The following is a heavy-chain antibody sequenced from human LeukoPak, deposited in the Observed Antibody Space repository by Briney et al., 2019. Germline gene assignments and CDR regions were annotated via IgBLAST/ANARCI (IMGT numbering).Heavy chain of an antibody. V-gene: IGHV4-4*07. CDR2: IYTSGSS. D-gene: IGHD6-13*01. CDR3: ARESSSWAPDAFDI. Sequence: SDTLSLTCTVSGGSISSYYWSWIRQPAGKGLEWIGRIYTSGSSNYNPSLKSRVTMSVDTSKNQFSLKLSSVTAADTAVYYCARESSSWAPDAFDIWGQGTMVTVSS. CDR1: GGSISSYY. J-gene: IGHJ3*02.